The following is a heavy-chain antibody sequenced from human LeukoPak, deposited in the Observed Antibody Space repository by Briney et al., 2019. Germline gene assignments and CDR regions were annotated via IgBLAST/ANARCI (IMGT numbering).Heavy chain of an antibody. D-gene: IGHD4-23*01. V-gene: IGHV4-59*01. CDR2: ISNTGIT. J-gene: IGHJ4*02. CDR1: GGSISSYF. Sequence: SETLSLTCTVSGGSISSYFWNWIRQPPGQGLEWIGYISNTGITKYNPSLKSRVAISADTSKNQFSLNLNSVTAADTAVYYCAKASVTTAVLFDSWGQGTLAAVSS. CDR3: AKASVTTAVLFDS.